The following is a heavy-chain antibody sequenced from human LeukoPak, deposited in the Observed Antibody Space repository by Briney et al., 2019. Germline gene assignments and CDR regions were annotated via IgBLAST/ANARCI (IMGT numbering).Heavy chain of an antibody. CDR3: ARGRGAAATYNYYYMDV. V-gene: IGHV1-69*05. J-gene: IGHJ6*03. CDR2: IIPIFGTA. CDR1: GGTFSSYA. Sequence: ASVKVSCKASGGTFSSYAISWVRQAPGQGLEWMGGIIPIFGTANYAQKFQGRVTITTDESTSTAYMELSSLRSEDTAVYYCARGRGAAATYNYYYMDVWGKGTTVIVSS. D-gene: IGHD6-13*01.